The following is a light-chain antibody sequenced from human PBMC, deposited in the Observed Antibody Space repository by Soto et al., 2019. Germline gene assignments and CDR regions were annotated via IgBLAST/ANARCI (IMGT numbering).Light chain of an antibody. CDR2: ENN. V-gene: IGLV6-57*02. CDR3: QSYGSSNQV. Sequence: NFMLTQPHSVSESPGKTVTISCTGSSGSIASHYVQWYQQRPGSAPTTVIYENNQRPSGVPGRFSASIDSSSNSASLTISGLKTEDEADYYCQSYGSSNQVFGGGTKLTVL. J-gene: IGLJ3*02. CDR1: SGSIASHY.